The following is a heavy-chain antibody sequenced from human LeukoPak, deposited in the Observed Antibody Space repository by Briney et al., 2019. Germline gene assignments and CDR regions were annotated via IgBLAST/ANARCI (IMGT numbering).Heavy chain of an antibody. J-gene: IGHJ3*02. CDR1: GGSIRSYS. CDR2: IYYSGST. D-gene: IGHD5-12*01. CDR3: ARHGGESIVAMILHAFDI. V-gene: IGHV4-59*08. Sequence: SETLSLTCTVSGGSIRSYSWSWIRQPPGKGLEWIGSIYYSGSTNYNPSLKSRVTMSVDTSKNQFSLRLSSVTAADTVVYYCARHGGESIVAMILHAFDIWGQGTMVTVSS.